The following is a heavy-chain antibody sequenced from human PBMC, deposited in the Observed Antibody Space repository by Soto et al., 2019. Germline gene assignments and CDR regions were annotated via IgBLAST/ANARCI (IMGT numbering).Heavy chain of an antibody. CDR2: ISGSGGST. D-gene: IGHD5-12*01. Sequence: EVQLLESGGGLVQPGGSLRLSCAASGFTFSSYAMSWVRQAPGKGLEWVSAISGSGGSTYYADYVKGRFTISRDNSKNTLYLQMNSLRAEDTAVYYCYSGYDHYYYYGMDVWGQGTTVTVSS. CDR3: YSGYDHYYYYGMDV. J-gene: IGHJ6*02. V-gene: IGHV3-23*01. CDR1: GFTFSSYA.